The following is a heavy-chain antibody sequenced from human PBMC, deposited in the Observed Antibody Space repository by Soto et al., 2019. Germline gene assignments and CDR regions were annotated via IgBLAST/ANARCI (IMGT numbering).Heavy chain of an antibody. D-gene: IGHD1-26*01. Sequence: DVQLVESGGGLVHPGESLRLSCAASGFTFSTYEMNWVRQAPGKGLEWVSYISSTTKTIYYADSVKGRFTISRDNAKNSLYLQMNSLRAEDTAIYYCARDRAGAAFDYWGLGILVTVSS. V-gene: IGHV3-48*03. J-gene: IGHJ4*02. CDR2: ISSTTKTI. CDR1: GFTFSTYE. CDR3: ARDRAGAAFDY.